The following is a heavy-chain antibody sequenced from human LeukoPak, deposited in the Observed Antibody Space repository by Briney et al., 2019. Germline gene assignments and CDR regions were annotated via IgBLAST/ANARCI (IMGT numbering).Heavy chain of an antibody. CDR3: ARKKYYYDTSTYGWFDP. CDR2: INQNGSET. V-gene: IGHV3-7*01. CDR1: GFTFSTYW. D-gene: IGHD3-22*01. J-gene: IGHJ5*02. Sequence: GGSLRLFCAASGFTFSTYWMTWVRQAPGKGLEWVANINQNGSETYYVDSVKGRFTISRDNAKNSVYLQMNSLRVEDTAVYYCARKKYYYDTSTYGWFDPWGQGISVTVSS.